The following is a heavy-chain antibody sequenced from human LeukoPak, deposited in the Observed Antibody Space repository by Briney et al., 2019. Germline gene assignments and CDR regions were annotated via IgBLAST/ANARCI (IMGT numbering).Heavy chain of an antibody. CDR2: ISSSGTTI. V-gene: IGHV3-48*03. CDR1: GFTFSSYE. J-gene: IGHJ6*02. Sequence: GGSLRLSCAASGFTFSSYEMNWVRQAPGKGLEWVSYISSSGTTIYYADSVKGRFTISRDNAKNSLYLQMNSLRAEDTAVYYCARDVGYYPNGGYFGMDVWGQGTKVTGSS. CDR3: ARDVGYYPNGGYFGMDV. D-gene: IGHD2-21*01.